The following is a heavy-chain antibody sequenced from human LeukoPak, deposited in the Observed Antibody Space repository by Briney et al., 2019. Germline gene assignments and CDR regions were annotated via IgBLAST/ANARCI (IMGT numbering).Heavy chain of an antibody. V-gene: IGHV3-7*03. CDR1: GFTFSIYW. CDR2: INQDGSQK. D-gene: IGHD7-27*01. CDR3: AREGGNWGKGYFDY. Sequence: GGSLRLSCPASGFTFSIYWMSWVRQAPGKGLEWVANINQDGSQKYYVDSVKGRFTISRDNAKNSFFLQMSSLRAEDTAVYYCAREGGNWGKGYFDYWGQGTLVTVSS. J-gene: IGHJ4*02.